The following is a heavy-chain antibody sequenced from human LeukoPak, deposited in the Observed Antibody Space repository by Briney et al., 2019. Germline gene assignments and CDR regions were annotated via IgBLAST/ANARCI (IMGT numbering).Heavy chain of an antibody. CDR1: GGSISSYY. D-gene: IGHD5-24*01. Sequence: SETLSLTCTVSGGSISSYYWSWIRQPPGKGLEWIGYIYYSGSTNYNPSLKSRVTISVDTSKNQFSLKLSSVTAADTAVYYCARQGGYRDGYNFFDYWGQGTLVTVSS. CDR3: ARQGGYRDGYNFFDY. CDR2: IYYSGST. J-gene: IGHJ4*02. V-gene: IGHV4-59*08.